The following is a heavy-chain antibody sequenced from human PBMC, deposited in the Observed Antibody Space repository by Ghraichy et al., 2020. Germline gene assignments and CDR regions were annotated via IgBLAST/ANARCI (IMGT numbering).Heavy chain of an antibody. J-gene: IGHJ4*02. Sequence: GGSLRLSCAASGFTFSNYSMNWVRQAPGQGLEWVSSISSSSSYIYYADSVKGRFTISRDNAKNSLYLQMNSLRAEDTAVYYCARDDPNSSGWAFDYWGQGTLVTVSS. CDR1: GFTFSNYS. D-gene: IGHD6-19*01. V-gene: IGHV3-21*01. CDR2: ISSSSSYI. CDR3: ARDDPNSSGWAFDY.